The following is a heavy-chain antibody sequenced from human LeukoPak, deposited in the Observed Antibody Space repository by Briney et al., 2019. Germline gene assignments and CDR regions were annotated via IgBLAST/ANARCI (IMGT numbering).Heavy chain of an antibody. CDR1: GFTFSSYG. J-gene: IGHJ4*02. CDR2: IWHDGSNK. D-gene: IGHD5-24*01. V-gene: IGHV3-33*01. Sequence: GGSLRLSCAASGFTFSSYGMHWVRQAPGKGLEWVAVIWHDGSNKYYADSVKGRFTISRDNAKNSLYLQMNSLRDEDTAVYYCARSYDGYTDSWGQGTLVTVSS. CDR3: ARSYDGYTDS.